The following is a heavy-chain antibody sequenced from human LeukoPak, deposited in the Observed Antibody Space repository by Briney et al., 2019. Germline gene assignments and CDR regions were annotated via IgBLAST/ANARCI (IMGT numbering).Heavy chain of an antibody. V-gene: IGHV3-30*02. J-gene: IGHJ4*01. D-gene: IGHD3-22*01. CDR3: AKSGYYDSSGPLFDY. Sequence: PGGSLRLSCAASGFTFSSYGMHWVRQAPGKGLEWVAFIRYDGSNKYYADSVKGRFTISRDNSKNTLYLQMNSLRAEDTAVYYCAKSGYYDSSGPLFDYWGHGTLVTVSS. CDR2: IRYDGSNK. CDR1: GFTFSSYG.